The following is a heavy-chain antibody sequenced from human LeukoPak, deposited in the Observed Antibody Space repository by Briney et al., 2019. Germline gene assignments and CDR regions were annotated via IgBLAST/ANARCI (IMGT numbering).Heavy chain of an antibody. CDR3: ARDLIKDYYDSPDALDI. J-gene: IGHJ3*02. CDR2: ISSSSSYI. CDR1: GFTFSSYS. V-gene: IGHV3-21*01. D-gene: IGHD3-22*01. Sequence: GGSLRLSCAASGFTFSSYSMNWVRQAPGKGLEWVSSISSSSSYIYYADSVKGRFTISRDNAKNSLYLQMNSLRAEDTAVYYCARDLIKDYYDSPDALDIWGQGAMVTVSS.